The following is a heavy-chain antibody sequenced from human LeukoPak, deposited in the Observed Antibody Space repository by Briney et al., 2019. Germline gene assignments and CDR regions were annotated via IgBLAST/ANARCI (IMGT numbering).Heavy chain of an antibody. CDR2: IYYSGST. CDR3: SGGDGGRDGFDY. D-gene: IGHD1-26*01. Sequence: SETLSLTCTVSGYSISSGYYWGWIRQPPGKGLEWIGSIYYSGSTYYNPSLKSRVTISVDTSKNQFSLKLSSVTAADTAVYYCSGGDGGRDGFDYWGQGTLVTVSS. CDR1: GYSISSGYY. V-gene: IGHV4-38-2*02. J-gene: IGHJ4*02.